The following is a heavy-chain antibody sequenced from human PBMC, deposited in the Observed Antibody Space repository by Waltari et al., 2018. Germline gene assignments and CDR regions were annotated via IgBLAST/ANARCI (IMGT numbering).Heavy chain of an antibody. J-gene: IGHJ4*02. CDR2: IYSSGST. CDR1: GGSISSYY. V-gene: IGHV4-59*01. Sequence: QVQLQESGPGLVKPSETLSLTCTVSGGSISSYYWSWIRQPPGKGLEWIGYIYSSGSTNYNPSLKSRVTISVDTSKSQFSLKLSSVTAADTAVYYCARVGYCGGDCYSGTFDYWGQGTLVTVSS. D-gene: IGHD2-21*01. CDR3: ARVGYCGGDCYSGTFDY.